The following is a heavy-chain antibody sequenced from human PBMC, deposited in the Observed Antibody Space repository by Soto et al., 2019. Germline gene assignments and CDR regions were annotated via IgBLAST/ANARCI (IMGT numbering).Heavy chain of an antibody. CDR2: ISYDGGST. V-gene: IGHV3-30-3*02. CDR3: AKSVIMWVCAF. D-gene: IGHD3-3*01. J-gene: IGHJ4*02. CDR1: GFTFSSYA. Sequence: HPGGSLRLSCAASGFTFSSYAMHWVRQAPGKGLEWVAGISYDGGSTYYADSVKGRFTISRDNSKNTLYLQMNSLRAEDTAVYYCAKSVIMWVCAFWGQGTLVTVSS.